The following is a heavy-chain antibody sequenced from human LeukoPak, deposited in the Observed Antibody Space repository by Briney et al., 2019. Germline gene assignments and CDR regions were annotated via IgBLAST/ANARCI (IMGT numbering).Heavy chain of an antibody. CDR2: INHSGST. Sequence: SETLSLTCAVYGGSFSGYYWSWIRQPPGKGLEWVGEINHSGSTNYNPSLKSRDTISVDTSKNQFSLKLSSVTAADTAVYYCARGLSGSYYPHFDYWGQGTLVTVSS. CDR3: ARGLSGSYYPHFDY. CDR1: GGSFSGYY. D-gene: IGHD1-26*01. J-gene: IGHJ4*02. V-gene: IGHV4-34*01.